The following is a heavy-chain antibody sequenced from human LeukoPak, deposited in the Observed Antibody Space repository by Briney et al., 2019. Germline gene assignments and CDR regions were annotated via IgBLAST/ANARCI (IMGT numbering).Heavy chain of an antibody. V-gene: IGHV3-48*01. J-gene: IGHJ3*02. CDR1: GFTFSSYS. CDR3: ARTSRRVAGPRNAFDI. Sequence: GGSLRLSGAASGFTFSSYSMNWVRQAPGKGLEWVSYISSSSSTIYYADSVKGRFTISRDNAKNSLYLQMNSLRAEDTAVYYCARTSRRVAGPRNAFDIWGQGTMVTVSS. CDR2: ISSSSSTI. D-gene: IGHD6-19*01.